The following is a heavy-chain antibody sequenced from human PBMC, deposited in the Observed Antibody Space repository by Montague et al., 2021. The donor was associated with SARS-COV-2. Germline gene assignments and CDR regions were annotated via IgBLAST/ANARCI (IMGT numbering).Heavy chain of an antibody. Sequence: SETLSLTCAVSGGSLSGYYWSWIRQPPGKGLEWIGETTHSGSTNYNPSLKSRVTISVDTSKNQFSLKLSSVTAADTAVYYCARWREDLVSPYCYYGMDVWGQGTTVTVSS. V-gene: IGHV4-34*01. CDR2: TTHSGST. J-gene: IGHJ6*02. D-gene: IGHD2-21*01. CDR3: ARWREDLVSPYCYYGMDV. CDR1: GGSLSGYY.